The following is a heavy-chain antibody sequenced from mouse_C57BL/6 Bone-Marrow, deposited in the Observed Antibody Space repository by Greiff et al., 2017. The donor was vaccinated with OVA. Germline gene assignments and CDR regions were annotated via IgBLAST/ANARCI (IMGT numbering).Heavy chain of an antibody. Sequence: QVQLKQPGAELVKPGASVKLSCKASGYTFTSYWMHWVKQRPGQGLEWIGMIHPNSGSTNYNEKFKSKATLTVDKSSSTAYMQLSSLTSEDSAVYYCAHRRLGRFAYWGQGTLVTVSA. J-gene: IGHJ3*01. CDR2: IHPNSGST. CDR1: GYTFTSYW. V-gene: IGHV1-64*01. D-gene: IGHD4-1*01. CDR3: AHRRLGRFAY.